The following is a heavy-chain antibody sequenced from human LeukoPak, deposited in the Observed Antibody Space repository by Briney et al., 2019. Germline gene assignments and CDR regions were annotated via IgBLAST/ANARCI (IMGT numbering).Heavy chain of an antibody. CDR3: AREEFADLPLDV. CDR2: IIWDSSSI. CDR1: GFKFDDFA. Sequence: GGSLRLSCAASGFKFDDFAMHWVRQAPGKGLEWVSGIIWDSSSIGYADSVKGRFTISRDNAKNSLYLQMNSLRAEDTAIYYCAREEFADLPLDVWGQGTTVTVSS. V-gene: IGHV3-9*01. D-gene: IGHD3-10*01. J-gene: IGHJ6*02.